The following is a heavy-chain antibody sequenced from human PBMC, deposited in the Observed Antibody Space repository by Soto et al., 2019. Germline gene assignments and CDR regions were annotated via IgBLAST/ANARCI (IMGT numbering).Heavy chain of an antibody. D-gene: IGHD6-13*01. V-gene: IGHV3-30*18. J-gene: IGHJ6*02. Sequence: QVQLVESGGGVVQPGRSLRLSCAASGFTFSSYGMHWVRQAPGKGLEWVAVISYDGSNKYYADSVKGRFTISRDNSKNTLYLQMNSLRAEDTAVYYCAKEISSSWYNWAYYYYGMDVWGQGTTVTVSS. CDR2: ISYDGSNK. CDR3: AKEISSSWYNWAYYYYGMDV. CDR1: GFTFSSYG.